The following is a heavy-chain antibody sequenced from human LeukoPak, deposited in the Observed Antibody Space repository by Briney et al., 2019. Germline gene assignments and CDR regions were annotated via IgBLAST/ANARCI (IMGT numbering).Heavy chain of an antibody. D-gene: IGHD5-12*01. J-gene: IGHJ4*02. CDR1: GGSFSGYY. V-gene: IGHV4-34*01. CDR3: ARFVRRSGYVYGRHDY. CDR2: INHSGST. Sequence: SETLSLTCAVYGGSFSGYYWRWIRQPPGKGLEWIGEINHSGSTNYNPSLKSRVTISVDTSKNQFSLKLSSVSAADTAVYYCARFVRRSGYVYGRHDYWGKGTLVTVSS.